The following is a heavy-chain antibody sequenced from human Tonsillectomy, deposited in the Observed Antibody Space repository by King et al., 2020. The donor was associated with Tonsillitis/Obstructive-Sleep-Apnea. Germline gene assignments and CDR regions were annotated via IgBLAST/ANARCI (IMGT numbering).Heavy chain of an antibody. CDR3: ARDRVSYVILTGYLYEGLDY. Sequence: VQLVESGGGLVQPGGSLRLSCAASGFTLSSYELNWVRQAPGKGLEWVSYISTGGRTIYYAESVKGRFTISRDNAKNSLYLQMTSLRAEYTAVYYCARDRVSYVILTGYLYEGLDYWGQGTLVTVSS. CDR1: GFTLSSYE. J-gene: IGHJ4*02. V-gene: IGHV3-48*03. CDR2: ISTGGRTI. D-gene: IGHD3-9*01.